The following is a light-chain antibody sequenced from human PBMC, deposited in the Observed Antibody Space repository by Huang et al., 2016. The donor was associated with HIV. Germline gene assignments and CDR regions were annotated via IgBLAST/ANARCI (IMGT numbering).Light chain of an antibody. CDR1: QTVSTN. CDR2: SAS. V-gene: IGKV3-15*01. CDR3: QQYHNWPGT. Sequence: ERVMTQSPATLSVSPGERATLSCRASQTVSTNLAWYQQRPGQAPRLLILSASTRRTGVPARFSGSGSGTEFTLTISSLQSEDFAVYYCQQYHNWPGTFGQGTKVEIK. J-gene: IGKJ1*01.